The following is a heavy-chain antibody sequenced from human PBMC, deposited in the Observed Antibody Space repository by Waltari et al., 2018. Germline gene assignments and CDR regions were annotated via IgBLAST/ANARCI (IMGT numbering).Heavy chain of an antibody. CDR2: VDSTGST. CDR1: GGPLCTFY. J-gene: IGHJ4*02. Sequence: QVLLQESGPGLVKPSETLSLTFTASGGPLCTFYWSGIRQSAGRGLEWVGYVDSTGSTNYNPSLTSRVTISVDTSKNQFSLKLGSVTAADTAVYFCARAVVFDSSGYPLWHFDHWGQGALVTVSP. D-gene: IGHD3-22*01. V-gene: IGHV4-59*12. CDR3: ARAVVFDSSGYPLWHFDH.